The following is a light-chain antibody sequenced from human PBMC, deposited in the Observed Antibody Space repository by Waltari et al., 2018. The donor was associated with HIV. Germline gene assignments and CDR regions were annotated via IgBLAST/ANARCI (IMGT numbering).Light chain of an antibody. J-gene: IGKJ1*01. CDR1: QSVSSY. Sequence: EIVLTQSPATLSFSPGDRATLSCRASQSVSSYLAWYQQKPGQAPRLLIYDASNRATGIPGRFSGSGSGTDFTLTISSLEPEDFAVYYCQQRSNWPVTFGQGTKVEIK. CDR2: DAS. CDR3: QQRSNWPVT. V-gene: IGKV3-11*01.